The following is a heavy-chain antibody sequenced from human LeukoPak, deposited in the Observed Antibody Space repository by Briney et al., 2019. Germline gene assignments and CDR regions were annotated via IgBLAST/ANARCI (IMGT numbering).Heavy chain of an antibody. CDR3: AKDYGGNSGPQYYFDY. V-gene: IGHV3-30*18. J-gene: IGHJ4*02. CDR1: GFTFSSYG. D-gene: IGHD4-23*01. CDR2: ISYDGSNK. Sequence: GGSLRLSCAASGFTFSSYGMHWVRQAPGKGLEGVAVISYDGSNKYYADSVKGRFTISRDNSKNTLYLQMNSLRAEDTAVYYCAKDYGGNSGPQYYFDYWGQGTLVTVSS.